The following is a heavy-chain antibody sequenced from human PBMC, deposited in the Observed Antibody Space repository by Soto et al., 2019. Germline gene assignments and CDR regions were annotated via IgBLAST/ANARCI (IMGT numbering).Heavy chain of an antibody. J-gene: IGHJ6*02. CDR3: ASSFDYTGEYYYYGMDV. V-gene: IGHV4-39*01. CDR2: VYNNGQT. D-gene: IGHD4-4*01. CDR1: GGSMTRSGYY. Sequence: SETISLTCTVAGGSMTRSGYYWGWIRQPPGNELQYIGSVYNNGQTYYNPSLTSPVTISIDTSKNQFSLSLRSVTAADTAVYYCASSFDYTGEYYYYGMDVWGQGTTVTVSS.